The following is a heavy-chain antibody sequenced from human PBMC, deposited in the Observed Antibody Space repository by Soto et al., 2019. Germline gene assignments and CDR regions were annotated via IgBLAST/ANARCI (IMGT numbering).Heavy chain of an antibody. CDR1: GYTFITYD. Sequence: ASVKVSCKASGYTFITYDIHWVRQPTGQGLEWMGWMNPSNGNAGYAQKFQGRVTMTRNTSISTAYMDLSSLRSEDTAVYFCARRKERSGPHYFDSWGQGTLVTVSS. J-gene: IGHJ4*02. CDR2: MNPSNGNA. D-gene: IGHD6-25*01. V-gene: IGHV1-8*01. CDR3: ARRKERSGPHYFDS.